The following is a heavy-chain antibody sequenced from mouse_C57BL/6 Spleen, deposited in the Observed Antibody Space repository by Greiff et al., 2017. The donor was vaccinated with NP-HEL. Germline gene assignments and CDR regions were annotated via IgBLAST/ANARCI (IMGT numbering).Heavy chain of an antibody. D-gene: IGHD1-1*01. Sequence: EVQLQQSGAELVRPGASVKLSCTASGFNIKDDYMHWVKQRPEQGLEWIGWIDPENGDTEYASKFQGKATITADTSSNTAYLQLSSLTSEDNAVYYCTTGDYGSSFAMDYWGQGTSVTVSS. J-gene: IGHJ4*01. CDR1: GFNIKDDY. CDR2: IDPENGDT. V-gene: IGHV14-4*01. CDR3: TTGDYGSSFAMDY.